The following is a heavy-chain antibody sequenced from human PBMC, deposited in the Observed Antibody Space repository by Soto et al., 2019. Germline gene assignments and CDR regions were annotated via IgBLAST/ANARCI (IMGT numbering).Heavy chain of an antibody. CDR2: ISHDGRNK. D-gene: IGHD2-15*01. Sequence: GGSLRLSCGATGFMFSTSAMHWVRQAPGKGLEWVAVISHDGRNKYYVDSVKDRFTISRDNSKNTLYLQMNSLRVEDTAVYYCANDEYGGRYSYTLPNDGYSYYGLNVWGPGTTVTLSS. CDR1: GFMFSTSA. CDR3: ANDEYGGRYSYTLPNDGYSYYGLNV. J-gene: IGHJ6*02. V-gene: IGHV3-30*18.